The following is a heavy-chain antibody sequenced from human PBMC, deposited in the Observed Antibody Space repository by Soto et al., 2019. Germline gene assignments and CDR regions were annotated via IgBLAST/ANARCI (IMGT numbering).Heavy chain of an antibody. D-gene: IGHD3-10*01. Sequence: QVQLVESGGGVVQPGRSLRLSCAASGFTFSSYAMHWVRQAPGKGLEWVAVISYDGSNKYYADSVKGRFTISRDNSKNTLYLQLNSLRDEDTAVYYCARTYYYGSGSYYNTFDYWGQGTLVTVSS. CDR1: GFTFSSYA. J-gene: IGHJ4*02. V-gene: IGHV3-30-3*01. CDR2: ISYDGSNK. CDR3: ARTYYYGSGSYYNTFDY.